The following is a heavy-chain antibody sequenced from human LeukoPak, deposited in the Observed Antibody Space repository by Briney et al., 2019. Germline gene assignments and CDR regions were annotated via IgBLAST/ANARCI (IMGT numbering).Heavy chain of an antibody. D-gene: IGHD3-22*01. V-gene: IGHV3-20*04. CDR2: INWNGGST. CDR1: GFTFDDYG. CDR3: ARKCRMTSSGYCYYFDY. Sequence: PGGSLRLSCAASGFTFDDYGMSWVRQAPGKGLEWVSGINWNGGSTGYADSVKGRFTISRDNAKNSLYLQMNSLRAEDTALYYCARKCRMTSSGYCYYFDYWGQGTLVTVSS. J-gene: IGHJ4*02.